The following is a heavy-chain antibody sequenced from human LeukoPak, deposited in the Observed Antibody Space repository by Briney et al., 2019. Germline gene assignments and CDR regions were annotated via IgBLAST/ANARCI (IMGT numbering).Heavy chain of an antibody. CDR3: ARDLAMYSPDLDY. CDR1: GYMFTGYY. Sequence: ASVKVSCKASGYMFTGYYMHWVRQAPGQGLEWMGWINPNSGGTNYAQKFQGRVTMTRDTSINTAYMEVSRLRSDDTAVFYCARDLAMYSPDLDYWGQGTLVTVSS. CDR2: INPNSGGT. D-gene: IGHD1-26*01. J-gene: IGHJ4*02. V-gene: IGHV1-2*02.